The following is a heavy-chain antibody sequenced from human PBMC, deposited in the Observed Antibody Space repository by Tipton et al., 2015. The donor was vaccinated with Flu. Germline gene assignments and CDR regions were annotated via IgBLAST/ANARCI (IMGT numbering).Heavy chain of an antibody. CDR3: ARQVESATGWFDP. CDR2: IYAGGST. V-gene: IGHV3-53*01. J-gene: IGHJ5*02. D-gene: IGHD2-15*01. Sequence: QLVQSGGGLIQPGGSLRLSCAASGFTVSSNYMSWVRQAPGKGLQWVSVIYAGGSTFYTDSVKGRFTISRDNSKNTVYLQMNSLRAEDTAVYYCARQVESATGWFDPWGQGTLVTVSS. CDR1: GFTVSSNY.